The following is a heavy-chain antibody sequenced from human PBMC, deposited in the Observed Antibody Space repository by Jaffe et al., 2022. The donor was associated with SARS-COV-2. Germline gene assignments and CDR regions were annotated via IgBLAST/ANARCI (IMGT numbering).Heavy chain of an antibody. Sequence: EVQLVESGGGLVQPGRSLRLSCTASGFTFGDYAMSWFRQAPGKGLEWVGFIRSKAYGGTTEYAASVKGRFTISRDDSKSIAYLQMNSLKTEDTAVYYCTRGDPIAAAAPFDYWGQGTLVTVSS. D-gene: IGHD6-13*01. V-gene: IGHV3-49*03. CDR2: IRSKAYGGTT. CDR1: GFTFGDYA. J-gene: IGHJ4*02. CDR3: TRGDPIAAAAPFDY.